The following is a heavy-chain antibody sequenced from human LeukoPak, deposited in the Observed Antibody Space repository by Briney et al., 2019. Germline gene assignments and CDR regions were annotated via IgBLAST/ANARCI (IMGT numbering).Heavy chain of an antibody. CDR2: INAGNGNT. CDR3: ARGDGDYVRYSPYYFDY. J-gene: IGHJ4*02. V-gene: IGHV1-3*01. Sequence: APVKVSCKASGYTFTSYAMHWVRQAPGQRLEWMGWINAGNGNTKYSQKFQGRVTITRDTSASTAYMELSSLRSEDTAVYYCARGDGDYVRYSPYYFDYWGQGTLVTVSS. CDR1: GYTFTSYA. D-gene: IGHD4-17*01.